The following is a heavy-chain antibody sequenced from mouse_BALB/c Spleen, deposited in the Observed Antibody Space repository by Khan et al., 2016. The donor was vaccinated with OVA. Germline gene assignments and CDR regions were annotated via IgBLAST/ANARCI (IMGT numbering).Heavy chain of an antibody. CDR1: GFTFSSFG. V-gene: IGHV5-17*02. D-gene: IGHD2-1*01. J-gene: IGHJ1*01. CDR3: VRSGGNFHWYFDV. Sequence: VQLKESGGGLVQPGGSRKLSCAASGFTFSSFGMHWVRQAPKKGLEWVAYMSSGSSTIYYVDTVKGRFTISRDNPKNTLFLQMTSLRSEDTATYYCVRSGGNFHWYFDVWGAGTSVTVSS. CDR2: MSSGSSTI.